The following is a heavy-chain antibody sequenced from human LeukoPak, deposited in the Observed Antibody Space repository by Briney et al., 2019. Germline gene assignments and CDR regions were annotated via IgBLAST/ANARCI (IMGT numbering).Heavy chain of an antibody. CDR2: INHSGST. Sequence: PSETLSLTCAVYGGSFSGYYWSWIRQPPGKGLEWIGEINHSGSTNYNPSLKGRVTISVDTSKNQFSLKLSSVTAADTAVYYCATSLHYFDYWGQGTLVTVSS. CDR3: ATSLHYFDY. J-gene: IGHJ4*02. CDR1: GGSFSGYY. V-gene: IGHV4-34*01.